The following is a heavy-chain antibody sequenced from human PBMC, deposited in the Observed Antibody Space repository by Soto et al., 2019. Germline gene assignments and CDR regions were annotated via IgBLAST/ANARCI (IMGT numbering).Heavy chain of an antibody. V-gene: IGHV1-69*13. J-gene: IGHJ6*02. Sequence: SVKVSCKASGGTFSSYAISWVRQAPGQGLEWMGGIIPIFGTANYAQKFQGRVTITADESTSTAYMELSSLRSEDTAVYYCEREYYDILTGYSPPLYYYYGMDVWGQGTTVTVSS. CDR3: EREYYDILTGYSPPLYYYYGMDV. CDR2: IIPIFGTA. D-gene: IGHD3-9*01. CDR1: GGTFSSYA.